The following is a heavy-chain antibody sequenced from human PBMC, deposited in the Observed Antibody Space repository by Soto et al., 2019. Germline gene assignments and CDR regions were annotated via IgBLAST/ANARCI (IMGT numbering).Heavy chain of an antibody. Sequence: ASVKVSCKASGYTFTSYYMHWVRQAPGQGLEWMGGIIPIFGTANYAQKFQGRVTITADESTSTAYMELSSLRSEDTAVYYCARYCSSTSCTNYSFDYWGQGPLVTVSP. V-gene: IGHV1-69*13. D-gene: IGHD2-2*01. CDR3: ARYCSSTSCTNYSFDY. CDR2: IIPIFGTA. J-gene: IGHJ4*02. CDR1: GYTFTSYY.